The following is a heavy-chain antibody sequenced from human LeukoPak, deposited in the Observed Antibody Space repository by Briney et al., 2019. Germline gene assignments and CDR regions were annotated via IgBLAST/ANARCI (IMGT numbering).Heavy chain of an antibody. CDR3: ARCVGSGSYCPFDY. Sequence: PSETLSLTCTVSGGSISSSSYYWGWIRQPPGKGLEWIGSIYYSGSTYYNPSLKSRVTISVDTSKNQFSLKLSSVAAADTAVYYCARCVGSGSYCPFDYWGQGTLVTVSS. D-gene: IGHD3-10*01. CDR2: IYYSGST. V-gene: IGHV4-39*01. J-gene: IGHJ4*02. CDR1: GGSISSSSYY.